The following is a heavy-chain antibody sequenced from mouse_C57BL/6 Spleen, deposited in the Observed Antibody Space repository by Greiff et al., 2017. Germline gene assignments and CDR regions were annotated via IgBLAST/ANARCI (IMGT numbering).Heavy chain of an antibody. J-gene: IGHJ1*03. V-gene: IGHV1-53*01. CDR2: INPSNGGT. CDR3: ARGYYYGSYWYFDV. CDR1: GYTFTSYW. D-gene: IGHD1-1*01. Sequence: VKLQQPGTELVKPGASVKLSCKASGYTFTSYWMHWVKQRPGQGLEWIGNINPSNGGTNYNEKFKSKATLTVDKSSSTAYMQLSSLTSEDSAVYYCARGYYYGSYWYFDVWGTGTTVTVSS.